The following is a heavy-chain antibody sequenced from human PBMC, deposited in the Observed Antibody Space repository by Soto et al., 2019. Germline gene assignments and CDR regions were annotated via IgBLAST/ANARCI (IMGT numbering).Heavy chain of an antibody. J-gene: IGHJ4*02. CDR3: AREMPGLTPDY. V-gene: IGHV1-3*01. D-gene: IGHD1-20*01. CDR2: INAGNGNT. Sequence: GASVKVSCKASGYTFTSYAMQWVRQAPGQRLEWMGWINAGNGNTKYSQKFQGRVTITRDTSASTAYMELSSLRSEDTAVYYCAREMPGLTPDYWGQGTLVTVSS. CDR1: GYTFTSYA.